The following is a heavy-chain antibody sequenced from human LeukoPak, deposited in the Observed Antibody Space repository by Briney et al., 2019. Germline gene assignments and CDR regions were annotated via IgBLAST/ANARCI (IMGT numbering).Heavy chain of an antibody. Sequence: GGSLRLSCAASGFTFSSYAMSWVRQAPGKGLEWVSAISGSGGSTYYADSVKGRFTISRDNSKNTLYLQMNSLRAEDTAVYYCAKDVPVGSSSRSPDWFDPWGQGTLVTVSS. CDR3: AKDVPVGSSSRSPDWFDP. CDR1: GFTFSSYA. CDR2: ISGSGGST. J-gene: IGHJ5*02. V-gene: IGHV3-23*01. D-gene: IGHD6-13*01.